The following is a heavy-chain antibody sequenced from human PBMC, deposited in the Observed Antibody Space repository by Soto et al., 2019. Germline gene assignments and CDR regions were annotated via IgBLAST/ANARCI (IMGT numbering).Heavy chain of an antibody. Sequence: QVQLVQSGAEVKKPGSSVEVSCKASGGTFSSYAISWVRQAPGQGLEWMGGIIPIFGTANYAQKFQGRVTITADKSTSTAYMELSSLRSEDTAVYYCARVTRAYCGGDCYSEYFQHWGQGTLVTVSS. D-gene: IGHD2-21*02. J-gene: IGHJ1*01. CDR3: ARVTRAYCGGDCYSEYFQH. V-gene: IGHV1-69*06. CDR1: GGTFSSYA. CDR2: IIPIFGTA.